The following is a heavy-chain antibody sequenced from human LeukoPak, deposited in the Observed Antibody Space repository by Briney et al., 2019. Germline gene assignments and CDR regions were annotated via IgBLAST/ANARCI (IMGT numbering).Heavy chain of an antibody. J-gene: IGHJ4*03. CDR2: LSSSGGDT. CDR3: TKDVQVGPTRGFFDF. V-gene: IGHV3-23*01. CDR1: GFTFSNYA. D-gene: IGHD1-26*01. Sequence: GGSLRLSCAASGFTFSNYAMSWVRLAPAKGLEWVSALSSSGGDTFYADSVKGRFSIPRDNSKNILYLQMDGLRAEDTAIYFCTKDVQVGPTRGFFDFWGQGTLVTVSS.